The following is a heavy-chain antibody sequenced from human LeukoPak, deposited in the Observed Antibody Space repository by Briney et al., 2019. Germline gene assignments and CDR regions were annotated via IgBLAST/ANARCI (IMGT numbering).Heavy chain of an antibody. J-gene: IGHJ6*03. CDR3: ARLRYSSSPQSTTDPGRGRYYYYMDV. CDR1: GGSFSGYY. Sequence: SEALSLPFAVYGGSFSGYYWSWIRPPPGKGVGGIGGINHSGRTNYNPALKRRVTISVDTSKNQFSLKLSSVTAADTAVYYCARLRYSSSPQSTTDPGRGRYYYYMDVWGKGTTVTVSS. CDR2: INHSGRT. V-gene: IGHV4-34*01. D-gene: IGHD6-13*01.